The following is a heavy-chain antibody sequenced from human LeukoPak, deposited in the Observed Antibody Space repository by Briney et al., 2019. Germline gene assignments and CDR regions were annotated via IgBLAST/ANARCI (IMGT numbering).Heavy chain of an antibody. V-gene: IGHV4-34*01. J-gene: IGHJ4*02. D-gene: IGHD2-15*01. CDR3: ARRLVDSGASQVSDD. CDR2: INDSGSV. Sequence: SSETLSLTCAVYSGSFSGYYWSWIRQPPGKGLEWIGEINDSGSVNCNPSLKNRVTLSVDTSKNQFSLRLSSVAAADTAVYYCARRLVDSGASQVSDDWGQGTLVAVSS. CDR1: SGSFSGYY.